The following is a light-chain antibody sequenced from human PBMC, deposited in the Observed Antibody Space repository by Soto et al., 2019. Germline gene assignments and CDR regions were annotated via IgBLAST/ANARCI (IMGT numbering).Light chain of an antibody. V-gene: IGKV3-15*01. Sequence: EIVMTQSPATLSVSPGDRVTLSCWASQSISSNFAWYQQKRGQAPRILIYGASTRYTGIPGRFSGSGSGTEFTLTISNLQSEDFAVYYCQQYNNWPRTFGQGTRVEIK. CDR3: QQYNNWPRT. J-gene: IGKJ1*01. CDR1: QSISSN. CDR2: GAS.